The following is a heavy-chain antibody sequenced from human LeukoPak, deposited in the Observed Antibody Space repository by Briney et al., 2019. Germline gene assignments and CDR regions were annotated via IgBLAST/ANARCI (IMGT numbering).Heavy chain of an antibody. J-gene: IGHJ6*04. CDR2: IDHSGST. Sequence: SETLSLTCAVYGGSFSGYYWSWIRHPPGRGLEWIAEIDHSGSTHYNPSLKSRVIITVDMSQHQVSLRLNSLTAADTAVYYCARGYTYYGSGSPPGDVWGNGTSVIVSS. CDR1: GGSFSGYY. D-gene: IGHD3-10*01. CDR3: ARGYTYYGSGSPPGDV. V-gene: IGHV4-34*01.